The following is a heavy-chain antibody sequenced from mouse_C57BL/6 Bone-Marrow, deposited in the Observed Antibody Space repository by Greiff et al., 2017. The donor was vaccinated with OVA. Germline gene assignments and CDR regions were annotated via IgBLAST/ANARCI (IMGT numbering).Heavy chain of an antibody. J-gene: IGHJ4*01. CDR3: ARWGTTVVDAMDY. D-gene: IGHD1-1*01. CDR1: GYTFTSYW. CDR2: IDPSDSYT. V-gene: IGHV1-69*01. Sequence: QVQLQQPGAELVMPGASVKLSCKASGYTFTSYWMHWVKQRPGQGLEWIGEIDPSDSYTNYNQKFKGKSTLTVDKSSSTAYMQLSSLTSGDSAVYYCARWGTTVVDAMDYWGQGTSVTVSS.